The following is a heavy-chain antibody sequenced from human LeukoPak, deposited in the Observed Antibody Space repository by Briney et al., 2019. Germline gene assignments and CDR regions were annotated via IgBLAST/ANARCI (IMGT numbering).Heavy chain of an antibody. J-gene: IGHJ4*02. CDR2: IWYDGSNK. D-gene: IGHD3-22*01. CDR3: ARDGDYDSSGYYYGRYPSYYFDY. CDR1: GFTFDDYA. Sequence: PGGSLRLSCAASGFTFDDYAMHWVRQAPGKGLEWVAVIWYDGSNKYYADSVKGRFTISRDNSKNTLYLQMNSLRAEDTAVYYCARDGDYDSSGYYYGRYPSYYFDYWGQGTLVTVSS. V-gene: IGHV3-33*08.